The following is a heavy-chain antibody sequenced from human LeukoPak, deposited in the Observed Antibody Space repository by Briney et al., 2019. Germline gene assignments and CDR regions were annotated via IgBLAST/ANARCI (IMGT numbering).Heavy chain of an antibody. V-gene: IGHV3-30-3*01. CDR1: GFTFSSYA. Sequence: GRSLRLSCAASGFTFSSYAMHWVRQAPGKGLEWVAVISYDGSNKYYADSVKGRFTISRGNSKNTLYLQMNSLRAEDTAVYYCARGGRDIVVVVALGWGQGTLVTVSS. J-gene: IGHJ4*02. CDR2: ISYDGSNK. CDR3: ARGGRDIVVVVALG. D-gene: IGHD2-15*01.